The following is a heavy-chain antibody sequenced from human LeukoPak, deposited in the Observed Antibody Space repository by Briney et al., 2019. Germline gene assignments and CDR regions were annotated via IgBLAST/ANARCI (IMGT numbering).Heavy chain of an antibody. D-gene: IGHD4-17*01. J-gene: IGHJ4*02. CDR1: GFPFKNYW. Sequence: GGSLRLSCEASGFPFKNYWMSWVRQAPGKGLEWVSAISGSGGSTYYADSVKGRFTISRDNSKNTLYLQMNSLRAEDTAVYYCAKGVGDHDYWGQGTLVTVSS. V-gene: IGHV3-23*01. CDR2: ISGSGGST. CDR3: AKGVGDHDY.